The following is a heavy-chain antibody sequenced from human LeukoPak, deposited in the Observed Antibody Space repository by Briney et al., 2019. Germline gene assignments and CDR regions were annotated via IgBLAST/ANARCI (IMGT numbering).Heavy chain of an antibody. CDR1: GGSISSYY. D-gene: IGHD2/OR15-2a*01. CDR3: ARARGTFDTD. V-gene: IGHV4-59*01. Sequence: SETLSLTCTVSGGSISSYYWSWIRQRPGKGLEWIGYMYYSGSTTYSPSLKSRVTMSVDTSKSQFSLRLSSVTAADTAIYYCARARGTFDTDWGQGTLVTVSS. CDR2: MYYSGST. J-gene: IGHJ1*01.